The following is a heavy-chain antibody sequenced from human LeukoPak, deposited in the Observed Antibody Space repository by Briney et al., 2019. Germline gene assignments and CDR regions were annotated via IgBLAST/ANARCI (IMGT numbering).Heavy chain of an antibody. D-gene: IGHD3-3*01. Sequence: GGSLRLSCAASGFTFSSYGMHWVRQAPGKGLEWVAFIRYDGGNKYYADSVKGRFTISRDNSKNTLYLQMNSLRAEDTAVYYCAKFPVLRFLEWSDKGAFDIWGQGTMVTVSS. CDR3: AKFPVLRFLEWSDKGAFDI. CDR2: IRYDGGNK. J-gene: IGHJ3*02. CDR1: GFTFSSYG. V-gene: IGHV3-30*02.